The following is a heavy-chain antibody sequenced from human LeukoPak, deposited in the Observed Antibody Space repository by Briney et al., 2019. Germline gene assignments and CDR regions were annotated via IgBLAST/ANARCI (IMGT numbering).Heavy chain of an antibody. D-gene: IGHD6-19*01. Sequence: SVTLSLTCAVSGGSINSHYWGWIRQPPGKGLQWIGDIYYTGKNNYNPSLKSRVTISLDTSKDHLSLNLTSAVAADTAIYYCVRRDTGWNYFDYWGQGILVTVSS. CDR2: IYYTGKN. CDR1: GGSINSHY. J-gene: IGHJ4*02. V-gene: IGHV4-59*08. CDR3: VRRDTGWNYFDY.